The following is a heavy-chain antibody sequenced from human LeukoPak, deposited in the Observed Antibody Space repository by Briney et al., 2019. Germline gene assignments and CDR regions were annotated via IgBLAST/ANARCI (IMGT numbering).Heavy chain of an antibody. V-gene: IGHV1-24*01. CDR2: FDTQEGET. CDR3: ATPPVWFGEFMSGNSILGYFQD. CDR1: GHTLTELS. Sequence: ASVKVSCKISGHTLTELSIHWVRQAPGKGLEWMGGFDTQEGETIFAQNFQGRVTMTEDTSSDTAYMELSSLTSEDTAVYYCATPPVWFGEFMSGNSILGYFQDWGQGTLVTVSS. D-gene: IGHD3-10*01. J-gene: IGHJ1*01.